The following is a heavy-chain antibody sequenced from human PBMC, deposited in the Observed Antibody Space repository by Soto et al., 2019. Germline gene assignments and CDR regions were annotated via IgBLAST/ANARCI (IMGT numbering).Heavy chain of an antibody. CDR3: AREGSYSAYNFAHGIQLWSFDF. D-gene: IGHD5-12*01. V-gene: IGHV4-4*07. CDR2: IFSSGST. Sequence: SETLSLTCTVSGGSINTFYWSWVRQPAGKGLEWIGRIFSSGSTSFNPSLEIRVAMSVDTSKNHFSLNLSSVTAADMAVYYCAREGSYSAYNFAHGIQLWSFDFWGQGALVTVSS. CDR1: GGSINTFY. J-gene: IGHJ4*02.